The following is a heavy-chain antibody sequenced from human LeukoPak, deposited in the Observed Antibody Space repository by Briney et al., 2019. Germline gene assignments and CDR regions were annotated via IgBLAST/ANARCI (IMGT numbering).Heavy chain of an antibody. CDR1: GYTFISHD. J-gene: IGHJ4*02. CDR2: MNPNSGNT. Sequence: GASVKVSCKASGYTFISHDVNWVRQATGQGLEWMGWMNPNSGNTGYAQKFQGRVTITRNTSISTVYMELSSLRSEDTAVYYCARESRSYYDSSGYSHFDYWGQGTLVTVSS. CDR3: ARESRSYYDSSGYSHFDY. D-gene: IGHD3-22*01. V-gene: IGHV1-8*02.